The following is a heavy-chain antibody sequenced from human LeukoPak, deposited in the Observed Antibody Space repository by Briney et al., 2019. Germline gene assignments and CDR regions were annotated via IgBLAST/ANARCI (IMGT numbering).Heavy chain of an antibody. CDR1: GGSFSGYY. V-gene: IGHV4-34*01. D-gene: IGHD3-22*01. J-gene: IGHJ3*02. CDR2: IYHSGST. CDR3: ASPDYDDRSGYRSGAFDI. Sequence: SETLSLTCAVYGGSFSGYYWSWIRQPPGKGLEWIGEIYHSGSTNYNPSLKSRVTISVDKSKNQFSLKLSSVTAADTAVYYCASPDYDDRSGYRSGAFDIWGRGTMVTVSS.